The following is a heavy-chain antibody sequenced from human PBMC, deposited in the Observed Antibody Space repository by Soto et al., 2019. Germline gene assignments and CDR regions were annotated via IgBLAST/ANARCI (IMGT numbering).Heavy chain of an antibody. V-gene: IGHV1-2*02. CDR1: GHTFIDYY. D-gene: IGHD3-9*01. CDR3: ARPPGYISDWYYFDL. CDR2: ISPKSGAT. Sequence: ASVKVSCKASGHTFIDYYMHWVRQAPGQGFEWLGRISPKSGATNYAQKFQGRVTMTWDTSLNTAYMELSSLISEDTAVYYCARPPGYISDWYYFDLWGQGTLVT. J-gene: IGHJ4*02.